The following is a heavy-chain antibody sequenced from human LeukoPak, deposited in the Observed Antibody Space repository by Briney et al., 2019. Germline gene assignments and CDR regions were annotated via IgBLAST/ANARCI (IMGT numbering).Heavy chain of an antibody. Sequence: ASVKVSCKASEYTFTDYYIHWIRQAPGQGLEWMGRISPNTGGTDHAQEFRDKITMTRDASISTAYIELSRLISDDTAVYYCARGGRSGYRYFDYWGQGTLVTVSS. J-gene: IGHJ4*02. V-gene: IGHV1-2*06. CDR2: ISPNTGGT. D-gene: IGHD5-18*01. CDR1: EYTFTDYY. CDR3: ARGGRSGYRYFDY.